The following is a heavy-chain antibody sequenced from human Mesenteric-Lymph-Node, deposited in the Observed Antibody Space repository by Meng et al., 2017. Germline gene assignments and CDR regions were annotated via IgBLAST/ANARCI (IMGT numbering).Heavy chain of an antibody. CDR3: ARVGQWLPIDY. Sequence: QAALQESAPGLVKPSGTRSLTCAVSGGSISSSNWGRWVRQPAGKGLEWIGEIYHSGSTNYNPSLKSRVTISVDKSKNQFSLNLSSVTAADTAVYYCARVGQWLPIDYWGQGTLVTVSS. CDR2: IYHSGST. V-gene: IGHV4-4*02. D-gene: IGHD6-19*01. J-gene: IGHJ4*02. CDR1: GGSISSSNW.